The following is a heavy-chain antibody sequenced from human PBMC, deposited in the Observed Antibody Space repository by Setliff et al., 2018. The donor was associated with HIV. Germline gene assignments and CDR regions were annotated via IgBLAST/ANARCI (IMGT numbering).Heavy chain of an antibody. CDR3: ARRAANGLFDY. D-gene: IGHD2-15*01. CDR1: GDSISSYY. J-gene: IGHJ4*02. V-gene: IGHV4-4*09. Sequence: LSLTCTVSGDSISSYYWSWIRQPPGKGLEWIGYIYTSGSTNYNPSLKSRVTISVDTSKNHFSLKLSSVTAADTAVYYCARRAANGLFDYWGQGTLVTVSS. CDR2: IYTSGST.